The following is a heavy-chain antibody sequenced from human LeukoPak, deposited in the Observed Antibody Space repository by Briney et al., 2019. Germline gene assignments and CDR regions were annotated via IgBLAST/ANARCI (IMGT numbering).Heavy chain of an antibody. CDR1: GGSISSYY. V-gene: IGHV4-59*01. J-gene: IGHJ6*02. Sequence: SETLSLTCTVSGGSISSYYWSWIRQPPGKGLEWIGYIYYSGSTNYNPSLKSRVTISVDTSKNQFSLKLSSVTAADTAVYYCARVSDFWSGYYRSYYYGMDVWGQGTTVTVSS. CDR3: ARVSDFWSGYYRSYYYGMDV. D-gene: IGHD3-3*01. CDR2: IYYSGST.